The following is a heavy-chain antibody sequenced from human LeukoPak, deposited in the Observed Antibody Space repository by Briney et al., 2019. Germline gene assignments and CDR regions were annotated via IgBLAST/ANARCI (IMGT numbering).Heavy chain of an antibody. V-gene: IGHV1-18*01. J-gene: IGHJ6*02. CDR3: ARATMVRGVNNYYYYGMDV. D-gene: IGHD3-10*01. CDR2: ISAYNGNT. CDR1: GYTFTSYG. Sequence: GASVKVSCKASGYTFTSYGISWVRQAPGQGLEWMGWISAYNGNTNYAHKLQGRVTMTTDTSTSTAYMELRSLRSDDTAVYYCARATMVRGVNNYYYYGMDVWGQGTTVTVSS.